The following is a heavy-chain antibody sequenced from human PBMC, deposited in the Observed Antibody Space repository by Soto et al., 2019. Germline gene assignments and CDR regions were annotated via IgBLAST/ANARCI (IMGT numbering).Heavy chain of an antibody. CDR2: IYYSGST. V-gene: IGHV4-31*03. D-gene: IGHD3-10*01. CDR3: ARDGGVLLWFGGGYGMDV. CDR1: GGSISSGGYY. J-gene: IGHJ6*02. Sequence: SETLSLTCTVSGGSISSGGYYWIWIRQHPGKGLEWIGYIYYSGSTYYNPSLKSRVTISVDTSKNQFSLKLSSVTAADTAVYYCARDGGVLLWFGGGYGMDVWGQGTTVTVSS.